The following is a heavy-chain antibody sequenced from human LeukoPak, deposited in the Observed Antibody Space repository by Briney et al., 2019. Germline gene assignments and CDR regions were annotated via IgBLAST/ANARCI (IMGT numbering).Heavy chain of an antibody. D-gene: IGHD3-16*01. CDR3: ARVGEVITDY. CDR2: INPSGGNT. V-gene: IGHV1-46*01. J-gene: IGHJ4*02. Sequence: ASVKVSCKASGYIFTSYYIHWVRQAPGQGLEWMGIINPSGGNTNYAQKFQGRVTMTRDTSISTAYMELSRLRSDDTAVYYCARVGEVITDYWGQGTLVTVSS. CDR1: GYIFTSYY.